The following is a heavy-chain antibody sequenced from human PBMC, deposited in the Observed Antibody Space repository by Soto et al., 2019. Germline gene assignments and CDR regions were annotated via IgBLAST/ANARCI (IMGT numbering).Heavy chain of an antibody. CDR1: GGSISSYY. D-gene: IGHD3-10*01. Sequence: SETLSLTCTVSGGSISSYYWSWIRQPPGKGLEWIGYIYYSGSTNYNPSLKSRVTISVDTSKNQFSLKLSSVTAADTAVYYCARELQVSDYYGSGSPSNWFDPWGQGTLVTVSS. CDR3: ARELQVSDYYGSGSPSNWFDP. CDR2: IYYSGST. J-gene: IGHJ5*02. V-gene: IGHV4-59*01.